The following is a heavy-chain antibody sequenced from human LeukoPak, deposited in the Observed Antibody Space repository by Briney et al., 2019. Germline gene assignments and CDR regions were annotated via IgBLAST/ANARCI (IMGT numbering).Heavy chain of an antibody. D-gene: IGHD3-22*01. Sequence: SETLSLTCTVSGGSISSYYWSWIRQPPGKGLEWIGYIYYSGSTNYNPHLKSRVTISVDTSKNQFSLKLSSVTAADTAVYYCARRAQGYYDSSGYLNWFDPWGQGTLVTVSS. CDR3: ARRAQGYYDSSGYLNWFDP. CDR1: GGSISSYY. J-gene: IGHJ5*02. CDR2: IYYSGST. V-gene: IGHV4-59*08.